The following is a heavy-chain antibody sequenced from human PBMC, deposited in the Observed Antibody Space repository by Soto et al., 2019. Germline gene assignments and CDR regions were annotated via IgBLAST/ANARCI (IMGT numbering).Heavy chain of an antibody. J-gene: IGHJ5*01. CDR2: IIPKFGTA. Sequence: QVRLEQSGGEVKKPGSSVKVSCRVSGGIFRDYAVSWVRQAPGQGLQWVGGIIPKFGTAKYARKFEDRVTLTADELTSTVYMEINNLRSEDTALYYCARDKLSSLVVETPHLFDSWGQGTLLTVSS. CDR3: ARDKLSSLVVETPHLFDS. V-gene: IGHV1-69*12. CDR1: GGIFRDYA. D-gene: IGHD2-21*01.